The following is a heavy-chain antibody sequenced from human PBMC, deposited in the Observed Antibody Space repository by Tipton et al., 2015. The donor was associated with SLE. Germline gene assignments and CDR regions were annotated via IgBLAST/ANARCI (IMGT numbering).Heavy chain of an antibody. J-gene: IGHJ6*03. CDR1: GVSISSGSYY. CDR3: ARESGKAMYYYYYYMDV. V-gene: IGHV4-39*07. D-gene: IGHD4-23*01. CDR2: INHSGST. Sequence: TLSLTCTVSGVSISSGSYYWSWIRQPPGKGLEWIGEINHSGSTNYNPSLKSRVTISVDTSKNQFSLKLSSVTAADTAVYYCARESGKAMYYYYYYMDVWGKGTTVTISS.